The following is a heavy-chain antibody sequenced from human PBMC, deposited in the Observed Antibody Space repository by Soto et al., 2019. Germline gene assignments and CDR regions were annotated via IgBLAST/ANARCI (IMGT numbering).Heavy chain of an antibody. CDR1: GFTFSSYG. V-gene: IGHV3-30*18. CDR3: AKDYDSSSWYRPAYYYYGMDV. Sequence: GGSLRLSCAAPGFTFSSYGMHWVRPAPGKGLEWVAVISYDGSNKYYADSVKGRFTISRDNSKNTLYLQMNSLRAEDTAVYYCAKDYDSSSWYRPAYYYYGMDVWGQGTTVTVSS. D-gene: IGHD6-13*01. J-gene: IGHJ6*02. CDR2: ISYDGSNK.